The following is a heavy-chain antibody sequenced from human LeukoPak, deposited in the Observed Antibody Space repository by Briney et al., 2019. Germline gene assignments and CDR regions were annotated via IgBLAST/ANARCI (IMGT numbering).Heavy chain of an antibody. CDR2: INPNSGGT. J-gene: IGHJ3*02. V-gene: IGHV1-2*02. CDR3: AVLGPAIPDDAFDI. Sequence: ASVKVSCKASGYTFSGFYTHWVRQAPGQGLEWMGWINPNSGGTNYAQNFQGRVTMTRDTSVNTAYMELSRLRADDTAMYYCAVLGPAIPDDAFDIWGQGTMVTVSS. D-gene: IGHD2-21*01. CDR1: GYTFSGFY.